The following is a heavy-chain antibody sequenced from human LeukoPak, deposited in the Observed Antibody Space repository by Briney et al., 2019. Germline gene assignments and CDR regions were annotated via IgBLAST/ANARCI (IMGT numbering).Heavy chain of an antibody. CDR1: GFSFNSYG. CDR2: ISYDGSDK. CDR3: AKTHYYDSSGVPGDY. Sequence: GGSLRLSCAASGFSFNSYGMHWVRQAPGKGLEWLAMISYDGSDKYFADSVKGRFTISRDNSKNTLYLQMSSLRAEDTAVYYCAKTHYYDSSGVPGDYWGQGTLVTVSS. V-gene: IGHV3-30*18. D-gene: IGHD3-22*01. J-gene: IGHJ4*02.